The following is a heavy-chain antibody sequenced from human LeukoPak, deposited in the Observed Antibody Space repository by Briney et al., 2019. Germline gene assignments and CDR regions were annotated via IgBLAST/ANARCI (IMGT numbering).Heavy chain of an antibody. V-gene: IGHV3-21*01. CDR2: ISSSSSYI. CDR3: ARYDFWSDYYGMDV. J-gene: IGHJ6*02. Sequence: PGGSLRLSCAASGFTFSSYSMNWVRQAPGKGLEWVSSISSSSSYIYYADSVKGRFTISRDNAKNSLYLQMNSLGAEDTAVYYCARYDFWSDYYGMDVWGQGTTVTVSS. CDR1: GFTFSSYS. D-gene: IGHD3-3*01.